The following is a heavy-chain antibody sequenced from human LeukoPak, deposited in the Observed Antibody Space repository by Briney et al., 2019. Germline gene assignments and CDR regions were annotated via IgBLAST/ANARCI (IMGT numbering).Heavy chain of an antibody. Sequence: GASVKVSCKASGYTFTAHAVHWVRQAPGQRLEWMGWINVANGDTGYSLKFQDRVTITRDTSASTGYMEMSSLISEDTAVYYCASKPRGESRPFDYWGQGTLVTVSS. CDR3: ASKPRGESRPFDY. D-gene: IGHD3-16*01. V-gene: IGHV1-3*01. J-gene: IGHJ4*02. CDR2: INVANGDT. CDR1: GYTFTAHA.